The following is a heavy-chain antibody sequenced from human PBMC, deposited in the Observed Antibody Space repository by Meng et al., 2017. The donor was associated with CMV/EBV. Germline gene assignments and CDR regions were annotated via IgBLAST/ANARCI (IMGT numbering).Heavy chain of an antibody. CDR3: ARGSSTSKITYYYYGMDV. J-gene: IGHJ6*02. CDR2: ISSSGSTI. V-gene: IGHV3-48*03. CDR1: GFTFSSYE. D-gene: IGHD2-2*01. Sequence: GEALKISCAASGFTFSSYEMNWVRQAPGKGLEWVSYISSSGSTIYYADSVKGRFTISRDNDKNSLYLQMNRLRSEDTAVYYCARGSSTSKITYYYYGMDVWGQGTTVTVSS.